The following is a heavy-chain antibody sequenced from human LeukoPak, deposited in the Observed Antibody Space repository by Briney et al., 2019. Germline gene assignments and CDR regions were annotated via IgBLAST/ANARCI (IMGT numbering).Heavy chain of an antibody. Sequence: GESLRLSCIASGFTFSNYWMSWVRQAPGKGLEWVANIKQDGSEKYYVDSVKGRFSISRDNAKSSLDLQMNNLRAEDTAVYYCATTQTLDYWGQGTLVTVSS. CDR3: ATTQTLDY. CDR1: GFTFSNYW. CDR2: IKQDGSEK. D-gene: IGHD2-15*01. V-gene: IGHV3-7*03. J-gene: IGHJ4*02.